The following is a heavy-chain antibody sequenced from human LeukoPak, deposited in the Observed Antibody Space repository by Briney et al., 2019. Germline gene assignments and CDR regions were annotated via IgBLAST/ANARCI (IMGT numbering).Heavy chain of an antibody. CDR1: GVSISNHY. Sequence: PSETLSLTCTVPGVSISNHYSSWIRQPPGKGLEWIGYIYYTGNTNYNPSLKSRVTISEDTSKNQVSLKLSSVTAADTAVYYCVRHSRVVAFDYWGQGNLVTVSS. CDR3: VRHSRVVAFDY. V-gene: IGHV4-59*08. CDR2: IYYTGNT. J-gene: IGHJ4*02. D-gene: IGHD2-15*01.